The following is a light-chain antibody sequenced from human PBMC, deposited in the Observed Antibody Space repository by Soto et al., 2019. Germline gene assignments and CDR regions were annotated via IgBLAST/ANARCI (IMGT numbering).Light chain of an antibody. CDR2: GAS. V-gene: IGKV3-15*01. Sequence: EKVMTQSPATLSVSPGERATLSCRASQSVSSNLAWYQQKPGQAPRLLIYGASTRATGIPARFSRSGSGTECTLKISSRQCEDFVFYYWQQYNRWPPARTCGQGPGVEI. CDR3: QQYNRWPPART. J-gene: IGKJ1*01. CDR1: QSVSSN.